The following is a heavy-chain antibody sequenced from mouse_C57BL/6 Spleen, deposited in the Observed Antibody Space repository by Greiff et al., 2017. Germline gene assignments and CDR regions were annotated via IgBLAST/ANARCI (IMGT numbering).Heavy chain of an antibody. CDR1: GFTFSDYY. V-gene: IGHV5-16*01. Sequence: EVQLVESEGGLVQPGSSMKLSCTASGFTFSDYYMAWVRQVPEKGLEWVANINYDGSSTYYLDSLKSRFIISRDNAKNILYLQMSSLKSEDTATYYCARAPSYYGSYYFDYWGQGTTLTVSS. CDR2: INYDGSST. D-gene: IGHD1-1*01. J-gene: IGHJ2*01. CDR3: ARAPSYYGSYYFDY.